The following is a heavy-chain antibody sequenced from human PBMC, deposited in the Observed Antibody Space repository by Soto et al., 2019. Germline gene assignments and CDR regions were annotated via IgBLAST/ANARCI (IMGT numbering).Heavy chain of an antibody. CDR2: INAGNGNT. J-gene: IGHJ4*02. V-gene: IGHV1-3*01. CDR3: ASEFRYYVSGSYPPASDY. D-gene: IGHD3-10*01. CDR1: GYTFTSYA. Sequence: QVQLVQSGAEVKKPGASVKVSCKASGYTFTSYAMHWVRQAPGQRLEWMGWINAGNGNTKYSQKFQGRVTITRDTSESTAYMGLSNLRFEDTAVYYCASEFRYYVSGSYPPASDYWGQGTLVTVSS.